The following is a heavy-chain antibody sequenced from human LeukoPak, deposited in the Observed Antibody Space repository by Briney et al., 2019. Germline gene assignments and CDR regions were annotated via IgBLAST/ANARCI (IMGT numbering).Heavy chain of an antibody. V-gene: IGHV3-23*01. CDR1: GFTFSSYA. CDR2: IRGSGGST. J-gene: IGHJ4*02. CDR3: AKDRDGYKSGDFDY. D-gene: IGHD5-24*01. Sequence: GGSLRLSCAASGFTFSSYAMSWVRQDPGKGLEWVSAIRGSGGSTYYADSVKGRFTISRDNSKNTLYLQMNSLRAEDTAVYYCAKDRDGYKSGDFDYWGQGTLVTVSS.